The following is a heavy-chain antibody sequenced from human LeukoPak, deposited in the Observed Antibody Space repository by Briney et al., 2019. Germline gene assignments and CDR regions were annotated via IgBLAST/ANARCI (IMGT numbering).Heavy chain of an antibody. V-gene: IGHV5-51*01. J-gene: IGHJ5*02. Sequence: GESLKISCKGSGYSFTSYWIGWVRQMPGKGLEWMGIIYPGDSDTRYSPSFQGQVTISADKSISTAYLQWSSLKASDTAMYCCARLDGWYGRRGNWFDPWGQGTLVTVSS. CDR1: GYSFTSYW. CDR3: ARLDGWYGRRGNWFDP. D-gene: IGHD6-19*01. CDR2: IYPGDSDT.